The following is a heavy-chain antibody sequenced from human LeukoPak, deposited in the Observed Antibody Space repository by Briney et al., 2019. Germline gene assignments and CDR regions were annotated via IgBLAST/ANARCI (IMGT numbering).Heavy chain of an antibody. CDR2: INHSGST. J-gene: IGHJ4*02. V-gene: IGHV4-34*01. D-gene: IGHD3-16*02. Sequence: SETLSLTCAVYGGSFSGYYWSWIRRPPGKGLEWIGEINHSGSTNYNPSLKSRVTISVDTSKNQFSLKLGSVTAADTAVYYCASLSRYDYVWGSYRYHDLDYWGQGTLVTVSS. CDR1: GGSFSGYY. CDR3: ASLSRYDYVWGSYRYHDLDY.